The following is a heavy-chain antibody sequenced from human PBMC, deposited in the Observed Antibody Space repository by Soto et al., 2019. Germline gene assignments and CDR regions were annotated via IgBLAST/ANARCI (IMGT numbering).Heavy chain of an antibody. CDR2: VTSSSGGT. CDR3: VREGVNSSSLVDNYFDC. Sequence: EVQLLESGGGLVQPGGSLRLSCAASGSTFAHEVMSWVRQAPGTGLEWVSAVTSSSGGTYYADSVKGRFTISRDNSKNTLSLQMNSLRVEDTAVYYCVREGVNSSSLVDNYFDCWGQGAQVTVSS. D-gene: IGHD1-26*01. CDR1: GSTFAHEV. J-gene: IGHJ4*02. V-gene: IGHV3-23*01.